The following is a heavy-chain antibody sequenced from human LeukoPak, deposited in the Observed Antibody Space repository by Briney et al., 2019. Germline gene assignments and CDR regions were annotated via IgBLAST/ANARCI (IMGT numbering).Heavy chain of an antibody. CDR1: GYSFTNYW. D-gene: IGHD2-2*01. CDR3: ARRDGYCSSTSCYADYYYCMDV. V-gene: IGHV5-51*01. CDR2: IYPGDSDT. Sequence: GESLKISCKGSGYSFTNYWIGWVRQMPGKGLEWMGIIYPGDSDTTYSPSFQGQVTISADKSISTAYLQWSSLKASDTAMYYCARRDGYCSSTSCYADYYYCMDVWGQGTTVTVSS. J-gene: IGHJ6*02.